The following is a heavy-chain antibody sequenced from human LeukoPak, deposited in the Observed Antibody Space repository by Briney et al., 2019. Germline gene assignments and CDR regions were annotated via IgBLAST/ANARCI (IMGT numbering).Heavy chain of an antibody. CDR1: GGTFSSYA. CDR2: IIPFLGIT. J-gene: IGHJ5*02. CDR3: ARARRVRGVSPDYSWLDP. V-gene: IGHV1-69*04. Sequence: ASVKVSCKASGGTFSSYAISWVRQAPGQGLEWMGMIIPFLGITNYAQKFQGRVTIRADKSTSTAYMELSSLRSEDTAVYYCARARRVRGVSPDYSWLDPWGQGTLVTVSS. D-gene: IGHD3-10*01.